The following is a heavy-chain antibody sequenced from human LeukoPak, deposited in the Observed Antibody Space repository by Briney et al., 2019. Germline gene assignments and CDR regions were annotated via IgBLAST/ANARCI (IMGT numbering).Heavy chain of an antibody. CDR1: GFTFSSYG. CDR3: AKDYYDNFDY. CDR2: IRYDGSNK. J-gene: IGHJ4*02. Sequence: GVSLRLSCAASGFTFSSYGMHWVRQAPGKGLEWVAFIRYDGSNKYYADSVKGRFTISRDNSKNTLYLQMNSLRAEDTALYYRAKDYYDNFDYWGQGTLVTVSS. D-gene: IGHD3-9*01. V-gene: IGHV3-30*02.